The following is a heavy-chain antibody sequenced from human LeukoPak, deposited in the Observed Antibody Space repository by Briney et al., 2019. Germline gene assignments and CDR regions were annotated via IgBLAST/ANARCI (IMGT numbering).Heavy chain of an antibody. V-gene: IGHV3-74*01. Sequence: GGSLRLSCAGSGFSFSTYWRNWVRQAPGKGLVWLSRMNNDGSTTTYADSVEGRFTISRDNAKNTFFLQMNSLRAEDTAVYYCATSWTSYDYFGYWGQGALVTVSS. J-gene: IGHJ4*02. CDR3: ATSWTSYDYFGY. CDR2: MNNDGSTT. CDR1: GFSFSTYW. D-gene: IGHD2-2*01.